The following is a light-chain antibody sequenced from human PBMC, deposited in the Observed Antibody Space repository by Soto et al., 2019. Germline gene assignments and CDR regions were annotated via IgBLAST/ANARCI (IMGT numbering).Light chain of an antibody. V-gene: IGKV1-13*02. CDR2: DAS. CDR1: QGISSA. J-gene: IGKJ5*01. Sequence: ALQLTQSPSSLSASVGDRVTITCRASQGISSALAWYQQKPGKAPKLLIYDASSLESGVPSRFSGSGSGTDFTLTISSLQPEDFATYYCQQFNSYPQGITFGQGTRLEMK. CDR3: QQFNSYPQGIT.